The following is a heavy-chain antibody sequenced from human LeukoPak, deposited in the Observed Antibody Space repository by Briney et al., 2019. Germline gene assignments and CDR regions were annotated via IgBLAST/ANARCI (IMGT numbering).Heavy chain of an antibody. D-gene: IGHD6-25*01. CDR2: IVPIFGTA. CDR1: GGTFSSYA. J-gene: IGHJ4*02. CDR3: ARESGGYIIDY. V-gene: IGHV1-69*05. Sequence: ASVKVSCKASGGTFSSYAISWVRQAPGQGLEWMGRIVPIFGTANYAQKFQGRVTITTDESTSTAYMELSSLRSEDTAVYYCARESGGYIIDYWGQGTLVTVSS.